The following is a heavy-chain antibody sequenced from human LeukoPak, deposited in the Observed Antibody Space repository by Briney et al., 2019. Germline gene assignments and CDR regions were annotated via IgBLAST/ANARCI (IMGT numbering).Heavy chain of an antibody. D-gene: IGHD3-22*01. CDR3: ARDSWPNYYDSSGYYSA. CDR2: IIPIFGTA. J-gene: IGHJ4*02. CDR1: GGTFISYA. V-gene: IGHV1-69*13. Sequence: SVNVSFKASGGTFISYAISWVRQAPGQGLEWMGGIIPIFGTANYAQKFQGRVTITADESTSTAYMELSSLRSEDTAVYYCARDSWPNYYDSSGYYSAWGQGTLVTVSS.